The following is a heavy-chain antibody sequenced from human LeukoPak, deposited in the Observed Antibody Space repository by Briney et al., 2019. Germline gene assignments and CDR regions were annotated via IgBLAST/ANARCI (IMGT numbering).Heavy chain of an antibody. CDR1: GFTFSSYA. CDR2: ISGSGGST. V-gene: IGHV3-23*01. CDR3: AGDCSSTSCYGGY. Sequence: PGGSLRLSCAASGFTFSSYAMSWVRQAPGKGLEWVSAISGSGGSTYYADSVKGRFTISRDNSKNTLYLQMNSLRAEDTAVYYCAGDCSSTSCYGGYWGQGTLVTVSS. J-gene: IGHJ4*02. D-gene: IGHD2-2*01.